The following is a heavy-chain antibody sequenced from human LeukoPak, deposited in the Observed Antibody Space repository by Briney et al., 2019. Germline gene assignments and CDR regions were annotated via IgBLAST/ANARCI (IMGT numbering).Heavy chain of an antibody. Sequence: SETLSLTCTVSGGSISSYYWSWIRQPPGTGLEWVGYIYYSGSTNYNPSLKSRVTISADTSKNQFSLKLSSVTAADTAVYYCAREKGYGPKGTTAYAFDIWGQGTMVTVSS. D-gene: IGHD1-1*01. CDR1: GGSISSYY. CDR3: AREKGYGPKGTTAYAFDI. J-gene: IGHJ3*02. V-gene: IGHV4-59*12. CDR2: IYYSGST.